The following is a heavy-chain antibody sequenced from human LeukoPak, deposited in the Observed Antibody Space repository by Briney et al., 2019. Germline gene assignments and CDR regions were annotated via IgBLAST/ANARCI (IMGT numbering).Heavy chain of an antibody. Sequence: GRSLRLSCAASGFTFSSYGMHWVRQAPGKGLEWVAVISYDGSNKYYADSVKGRFTISRDNSKNTLYLQMNSLRAEDTAVYYCAEEIAAAGTYYWGQGTLVTVSS. V-gene: IGHV3-30*18. D-gene: IGHD6-13*01. CDR1: GFTFSSYG. J-gene: IGHJ4*02. CDR2: ISYDGSNK. CDR3: AEEIAAAGTYY.